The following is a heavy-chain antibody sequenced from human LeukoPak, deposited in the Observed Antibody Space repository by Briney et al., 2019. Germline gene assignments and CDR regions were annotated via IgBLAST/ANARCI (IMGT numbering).Heavy chain of an antibody. D-gene: IGHD6-13*01. CDR3: AKGYSNRRQNYYFDY. CDR2: IYYSGST. J-gene: IGHJ4*02. Sequence: SQTLSLTCTVSGGSISSGGYYWSWIRQHPGKGLEWIGYIYYSGSTYYNPSLKSRVTISVDTSKNQFSLKLSSVTAEDTALYYCAKGYSNRRQNYYFDYWGQGTLVTVSS. V-gene: IGHV4-31*03. CDR1: GGSISSGGYY.